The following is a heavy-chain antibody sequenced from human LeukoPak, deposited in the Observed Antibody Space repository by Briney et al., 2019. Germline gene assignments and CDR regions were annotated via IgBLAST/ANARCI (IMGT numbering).Heavy chain of an antibody. CDR2: ISWNSGSI. V-gene: IGHV3-9*01. Sequence: GRSLRLSCAASGFTFDDYAMHWVRQAPGKGLEWVSGISWNSGSIGYADSVKGRFAISGDNAKNSLYLQMNSLRAEDTALYYCANAGSYYGGVAFDIWGQGTMVTVSS. CDR3: ANAGSYYGGVAFDI. J-gene: IGHJ3*02. CDR1: GFTFDDYA. D-gene: IGHD1-26*01.